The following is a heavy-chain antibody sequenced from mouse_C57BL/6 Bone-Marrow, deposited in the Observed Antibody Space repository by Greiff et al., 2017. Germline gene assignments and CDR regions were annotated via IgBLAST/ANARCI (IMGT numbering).Heavy chain of an antibody. CDR1: GFNIKDYY. CDR2: IDPEDGDT. Sequence: VQLQQSGAELVRPGASVKLSCTASGFNIKDYYMHWVKQRPEQGLEWIGRIDPEDGDTEYAPKFPGKATMTADTSSNTAYLQLSSLTSEDTAVYYCTTDGSSSWFAYWGQGTLVTVSA. CDR3: TTDGSSSWFAY. V-gene: IGHV14-1*01. J-gene: IGHJ3*01. D-gene: IGHD1-1*01.